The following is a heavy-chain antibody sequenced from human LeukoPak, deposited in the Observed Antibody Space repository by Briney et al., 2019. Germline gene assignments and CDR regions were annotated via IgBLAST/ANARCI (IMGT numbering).Heavy chain of an antibody. CDR2: ISGSGGST. V-gene: IGHV3-23*01. J-gene: IGHJ6*03. D-gene: IGHD1-26*01. Sequence: GGSLRLSCAASGFTFSSYGMSWVRQAPGKGLEWVSAISGSGGSTYYADSVKGRFTISRDNSKNTLYLQMNSLRAEDTAIYYCARDPYSGSYGDSYYYYMDVWGKGTTVTISS. CDR3: ARDPYSGSYGDSYYYYMDV. CDR1: GFTFSSYG.